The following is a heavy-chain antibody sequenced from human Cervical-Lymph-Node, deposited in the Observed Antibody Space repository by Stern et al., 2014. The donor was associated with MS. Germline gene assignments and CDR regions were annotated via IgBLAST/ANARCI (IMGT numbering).Heavy chain of an antibody. V-gene: IGHV3-48*02. CDR2: ISRSGNT. Sequence: EVQLVESGGNLVRPGGSLRLACAASGFTFSDFSINWVRQAPGKGLELISSISRSGNTYYADSVKGRFTISRDNAKNSLYLHMSSLRDEDTAVYYCATLDAWGQGTLVIVSS. CDR3: ATLDA. J-gene: IGHJ5*02. CDR1: GFTFSDFS.